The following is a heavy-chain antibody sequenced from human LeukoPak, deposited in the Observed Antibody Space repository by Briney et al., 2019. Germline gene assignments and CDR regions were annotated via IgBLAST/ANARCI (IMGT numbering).Heavy chain of an antibody. CDR2: IKQDGSKK. Sequence: GGSLRLSCAASGFTFSRYWMTWVRQAPGKGLEWVANIKQDGSKKNYVDSVKGRFTISRDNAKNSLYLQMNSLRAEDTAVYYCATPLDYYDSSGYHQGGDWGQGTLVTVSS. V-gene: IGHV3-7*03. D-gene: IGHD3-22*01. CDR3: ATPLDYYDSSGYHQGGD. CDR1: GFTFSRYW. J-gene: IGHJ4*02.